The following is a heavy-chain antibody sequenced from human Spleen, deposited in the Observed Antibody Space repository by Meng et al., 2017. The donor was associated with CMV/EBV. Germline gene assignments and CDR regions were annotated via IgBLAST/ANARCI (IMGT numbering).Heavy chain of an antibody. D-gene: IGHD3-10*01. CDR3: ARGITMVRGVLDWFDP. Sequence: RASGQGLVKPSETLSLPCTVSGGSISSSSYYWGWIRQPPGKGLELIGSIYYSGSTYYNPSLKSRVTMSVDTSKNQFSLKLSSVTAADTAVYYCARGITMVRGVLDWFDPWGQGTLVTVSS. J-gene: IGHJ5*02. CDR1: GGSISSSSYY. V-gene: IGHV4-39*07. CDR2: IYYSGST.